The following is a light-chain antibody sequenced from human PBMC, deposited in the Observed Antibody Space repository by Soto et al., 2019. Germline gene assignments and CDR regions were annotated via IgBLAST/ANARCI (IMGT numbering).Light chain of an antibody. CDR3: QSYDNSLSAYV. J-gene: IGLJ1*01. CDR1: SSNIGAGSD. CDR2: ANN. V-gene: IGLV1-40*01. Sequence: QSVLTQPPSVSGAPGQRVTVSCTGSSSNIGAGSDVHWYQQLPGTAPKLPIFANNNRPSGVPDRFSGSKSGTSASLAITGLQADDEADYYCQSYDNSLSAYVFGTGTKLTVL.